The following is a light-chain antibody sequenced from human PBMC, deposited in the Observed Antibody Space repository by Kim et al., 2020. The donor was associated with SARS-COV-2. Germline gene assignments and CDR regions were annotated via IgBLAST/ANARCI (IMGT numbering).Light chain of an antibody. CDR2: NSN. CDR1: NSNIGTYT. Sequence: ELTQPPSASGTPGQRVTISCSGSNSNIGTYTVNWYQQLPGAAPKLLVYNSNQRPSGVPDRFSGSKSGTSASLAISGLQSEDEADYYCAAWEDSLKGPVFGGGTQLIVL. J-gene: IGLJ3*02. CDR3: AAWEDSLKGPV. V-gene: IGLV1-44*01.